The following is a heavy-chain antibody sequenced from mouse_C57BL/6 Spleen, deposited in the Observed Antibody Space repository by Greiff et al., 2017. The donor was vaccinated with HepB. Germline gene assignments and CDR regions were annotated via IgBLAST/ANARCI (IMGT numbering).Heavy chain of an antibody. V-gene: IGHV1-81*01. CDR1: GYTFTSYG. CDR3: AELYAMDY. Sequence: VQLQQSGAELARPGASVKLSCKASGYTFTSYGISWVKQRTGQGLEWIGEIYPRSGNTYYNEKFKGKATLTADKSSSTAYMELRSLTSEDSAVYFCAELYAMDYWGQGTSVTVSS. J-gene: IGHJ4*01. CDR2: IYPRSGNT.